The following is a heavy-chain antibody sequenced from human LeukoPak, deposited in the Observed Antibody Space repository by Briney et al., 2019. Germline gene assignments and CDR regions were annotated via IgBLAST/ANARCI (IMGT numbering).Heavy chain of an antibody. D-gene: IGHD3-3*01. Sequence: GESLKISCKGSGYSFTSYWIGWVRQMPGKGLEWMGIIYPGDSDTRYSPSFQGQVTISADKSISTAYLQWSSLKASDTAMYYCARHKSYYDFWSGYYSGAFDIWGQGTMATVSS. CDR1: GYSFTSYW. V-gene: IGHV5-51*01. CDR3: ARHKSYYDFWSGYYSGAFDI. CDR2: IYPGDSDT. J-gene: IGHJ3*02.